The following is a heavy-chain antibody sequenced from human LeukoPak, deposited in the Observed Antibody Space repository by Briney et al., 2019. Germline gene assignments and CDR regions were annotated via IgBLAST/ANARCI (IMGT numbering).Heavy chain of an antibody. D-gene: IGHD4-17*01. Sequence: SETLSLTCTVSGGSISSYYWSWIRQPPGKGLEWIGYIYYSGSTNYNPSLKSRVTISVDTSKNQFSLKLSSVTAADTAVYYCARGLRSVTDYWGQGTLVTVSS. J-gene: IGHJ4*02. CDR2: IYYSGST. CDR1: GGSISSYY. V-gene: IGHV4-59*12. CDR3: ARGLRSVTDY.